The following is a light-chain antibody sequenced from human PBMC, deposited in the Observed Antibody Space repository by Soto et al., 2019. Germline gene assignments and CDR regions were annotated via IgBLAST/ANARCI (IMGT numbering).Light chain of an antibody. J-gene: IGKJ1*01. CDR1: QSVSSN. Sequence: EIVMTQSPATLSVSPGERATLSCRASQSVSSNLAWYQQKPGQAPRLLIYGASTRATGIPARFSGSGSRTEFTLTINSLQSEDFAVYYCQQNNNWPPWTFGQGTKVEIK. CDR2: GAS. CDR3: QQNNNWPPWT. V-gene: IGKV3-15*01.